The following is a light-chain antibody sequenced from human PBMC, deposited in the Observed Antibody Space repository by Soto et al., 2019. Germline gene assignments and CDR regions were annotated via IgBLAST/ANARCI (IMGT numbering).Light chain of an antibody. CDR1: QSVSRNY. J-gene: IGKJ4*02. Sequence: EIVLTQSPGTLSLSPGERGTLSCRASQSVSRNYLAWYQQKPGQAPRLLIYGASSRATGIPDRFSGGGSGTDFTLTISRLEPEDFALDDCQQYDRSPLTFGGGTKVEIK. CDR2: GAS. V-gene: IGKV3-20*01. CDR3: QQYDRSPLT.